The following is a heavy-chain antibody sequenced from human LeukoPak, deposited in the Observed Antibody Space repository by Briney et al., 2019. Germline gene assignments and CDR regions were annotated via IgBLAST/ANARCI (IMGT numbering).Heavy chain of an antibody. J-gene: IGHJ5*02. CDR1: GYTFTSYG. CDR3: ATAPDRYDFWSGYRS. Sequence: ASVKVSCKASGYTFTSYGISWVRQAPGKGLEWMGGFDPEDGETIYAQKFQGRVTMTEDTSTDTAYMELSSLRSEDTAVYYCATAPDRYDFWSGYRSWGQGTLVTVSS. D-gene: IGHD3-3*01. V-gene: IGHV1-24*01. CDR2: FDPEDGET.